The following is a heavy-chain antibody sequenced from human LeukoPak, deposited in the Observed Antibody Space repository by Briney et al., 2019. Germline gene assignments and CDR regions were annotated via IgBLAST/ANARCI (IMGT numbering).Heavy chain of an antibody. CDR2: IKSKTDGGTT. CDR3: TTDGRYCSGGRCYNYDY. D-gene: IGHD2-15*01. CDR1: GFTFTNAW. V-gene: IGHV3-15*01. Sequence: GGSLRLSCAASGFTFTNAWMSWVRQAPGKGLDWVGRIKSKTDGGTTDYAAPVKGRFTISRDDSKNTLYLQMNSLKTEDTAVYYCTTDGRYCSGGRCYNYDYWGQGTLDTVSS. J-gene: IGHJ4*02.